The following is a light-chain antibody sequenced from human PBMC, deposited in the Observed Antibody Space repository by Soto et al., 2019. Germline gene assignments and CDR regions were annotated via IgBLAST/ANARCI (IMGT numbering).Light chain of an antibody. Sequence: SAAAVSLKQGERVTLSCRASESVRTNLAWYRQKAGQAPRLLIYGASTRATGIPARFSGSGSGTEFTLTISRLEPEDFAVYCCQQYSISPSTFGQGAIVDI. CDR3: QQYSISPST. V-gene: IGKV3-15*01. CDR2: GAS. CDR1: ESVRTN. J-gene: IGKJ1*01.